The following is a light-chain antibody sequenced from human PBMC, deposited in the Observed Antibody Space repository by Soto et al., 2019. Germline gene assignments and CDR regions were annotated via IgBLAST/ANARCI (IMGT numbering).Light chain of an antibody. Sequence: EMVLTQSPATLYLSPGERATLSCRASQSVSSYLAWYQHKPGQAPRLLIYDASNRATGIPARFSGSGSGTDFTLTISSLEPEDFAVYYCQQRSNWPHTFGPGTKVDIK. V-gene: IGKV3-11*01. J-gene: IGKJ2*01. CDR2: DAS. CDR1: QSVSSY. CDR3: QQRSNWPHT.